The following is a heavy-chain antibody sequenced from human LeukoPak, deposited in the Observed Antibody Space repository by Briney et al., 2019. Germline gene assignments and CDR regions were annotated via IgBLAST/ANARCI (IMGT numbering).Heavy chain of an antibody. J-gene: IGHJ3*02. CDR1: GYTFTSYG. CDR2: ISAYNGNT. V-gene: IGHV1-18*01. D-gene: IGHD3-22*01. Sequence: GASVKVSCKASGYTFTSYGISWVRQAPGQGLEWMGWISAYNGNTNYAQKLQGKVTMTTDTSTSTAYMELSSLRSEDTAVYYCATDRAHSGYYSDAFDIWGQGTMVTVSS. CDR3: ATDRAHSGYYSDAFDI.